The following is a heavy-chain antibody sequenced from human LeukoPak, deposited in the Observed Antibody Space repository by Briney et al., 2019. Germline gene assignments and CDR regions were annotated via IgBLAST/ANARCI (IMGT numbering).Heavy chain of an antibody. J-gene: IGHJ6*02. CDR3: ARDGRFIVADYYYGMDV. V-gene: IGHV1-3*04. D-gene: IGHD1-26*01. CDR2: INSANGST. Sequence: ASVTVSCKASGYTFANYAMHWVRQAPGQSLEWMGWINSANGSTKYSQKFQGRVTITRDTSASTAYMELSSLRSEDTAVYYCARDGRFIVADYYYGMDVWGQGTTVTVSS. CDR1: GYTFANYA.